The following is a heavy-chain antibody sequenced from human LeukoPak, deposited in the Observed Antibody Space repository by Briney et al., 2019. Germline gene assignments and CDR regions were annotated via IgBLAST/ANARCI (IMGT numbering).Heavy chain of an antibody. J-gene: IGHJ4*02. CDR1: GGTFSSYA. D-gene: IGHD3-9*01. Sequence: SVKVSCKASGGTFSSYAISWVRQAPGQGLEWMGGIIPIFGTANCAQKFQGRVTITADESTSTAYMELSSLRSEDTAVYYCASNYDILTGYEPFDYWGQGTLVTVSS. CDR3: ASNYDILTGYEPFDY. V-gene: IGHV1-69*01. CDR2: IIPIFGTA.